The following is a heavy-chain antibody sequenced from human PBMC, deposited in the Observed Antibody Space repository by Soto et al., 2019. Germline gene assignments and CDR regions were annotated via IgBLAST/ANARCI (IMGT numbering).Heavy chain of an antibody. D-gene: IGHD6-13*01. CDR1: GYTFTGYY. J-gene: IGHJ5*02. CDR3: ARGHLDSSSRITSPKNWFDP. V-gene: IGHV1-2*04. Sequence: ASVKVSCKASGYTFTGYYMHWLRQAPGQGLEWMGWINPNSGGTNYAQKFQGWVTMTRDTSISTAYMELSRLRSDDTAVYYCARGHLDSSSRITSPKNWFDPWGQGTLVTVSS. CDR2: INPNSGGT.